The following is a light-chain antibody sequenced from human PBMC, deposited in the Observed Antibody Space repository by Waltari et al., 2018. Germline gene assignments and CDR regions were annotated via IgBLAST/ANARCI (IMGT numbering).Light chain of an antibody. J-gene: IGKJ1*01. CDR3: QHYVRLPAT. CDR1: QSVSRS. V-gene: IGKV3-20*01. Sequence: SCRASQSVSRSLAWYQQKPGQAPRLLIYGASNRAAGIPDSFSGSGSGTDFSLTISRLEPEDFAVYYCQHYVRLPATFGQGTKVEIK. CDR2: GAS.